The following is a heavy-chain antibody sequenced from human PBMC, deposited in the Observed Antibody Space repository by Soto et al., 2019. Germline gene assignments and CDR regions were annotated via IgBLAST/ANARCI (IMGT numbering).Heavy chain of an antibody. CDR1: GGSFSGYQ. CDR2: INDSGNI. J-gene: IGHJ6*03. V-gene: IGHV4-34*01. CDR3: ARGLILWFGDLSRRGGYYYYMDV. D-gene: IGHD3-10*01. Sequence: QVQLQQWGAGLLKPSETLSLTCAVYGGSFSGYQWSWIRQTPGKGLEWIGEINDSGNINYNPSLKSRVTILVETPKKQISLKLSSVTAADPAVYYCARGLILWFGDLSRRGGYYYYMDVWGKGTTVTVSS.